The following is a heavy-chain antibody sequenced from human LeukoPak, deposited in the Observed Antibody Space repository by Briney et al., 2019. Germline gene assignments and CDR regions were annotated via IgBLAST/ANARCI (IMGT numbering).Heavy chain of an antibody. CDR3: ARGLYYDYIWGSSGYYYYMDV. Sequence: ASVKVSCKTSGYTFTSYSISWVRQAPGQGLEWMGWISAYNGNTNYAQKLQGKVTMTTDTSTSTAYMELRSLRSDDTAVYYCARGLYYDYIWGSSGYYYYMDVWGKGTTVTVSS. CDR1: GYTFTSYS. D-gene: IGHD3-16*01. CDR2: ISAYNGNT. J-gene: IGHJ6*03. V-gene: IGHV1-18*01.